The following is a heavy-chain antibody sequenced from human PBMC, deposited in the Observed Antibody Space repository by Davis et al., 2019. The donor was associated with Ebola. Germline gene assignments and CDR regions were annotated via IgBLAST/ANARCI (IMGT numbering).Heavy chain of an antibody. CDR1: GGSISSSSYY. Sequence: SETLSLTCTVSGGSISSSSYYWGWIRQPPGKGLEWIGEINHSGGTNYNPSLKSRVTISVDTSKNQFSLKLRSVTAADTAVYYCARRLRASAIDFWGQGTLVTISS. V-gene: IGHV4-39*07. J-gene: IGHJ4*02. D-gene: IGHD5/OR15-5a*01. CDR2: INHSGGT. CDR3: ARRLRASAIDF.